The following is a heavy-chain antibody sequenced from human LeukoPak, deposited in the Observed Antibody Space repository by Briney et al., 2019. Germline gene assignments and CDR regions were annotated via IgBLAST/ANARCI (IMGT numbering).Heavy chain of an antibody. Sequence: ASVKVSCKVSGYTLTELSMHWVRQAPGTGLEWMGGFDPEDGETIYAQKFQGRVTMTEDTSTDTAYMELSSLRSEDTAVYYCATGVSSDYGMDVWGQGTTVTVSS. CDR2: FDPEDGET. CDR1: GYTLTELS. CDR3: ATGVSSDYGMDV. V-gene: IGHV1-24*01. D-gene: IGHD6-19*01. J-gene: IGHJ6*02.